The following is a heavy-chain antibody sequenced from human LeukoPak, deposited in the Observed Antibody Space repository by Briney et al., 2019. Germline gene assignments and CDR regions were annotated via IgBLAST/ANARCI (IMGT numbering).Heavy chain of an antibody. J-gene: IGHJ4*02. D-gene: IGHD6-13*01. V-gene: IGHV2-5*02. CDR3: AHEDIAAAGTMFDY. CDR1: GFSLGTSGVG. CDR2: IYWDDGK. Sequence: SGPTLVNPTQTLTLTCTFSGFSLGTSGVGVGWIRQPPGKALEWVALIYWDDGKRYSPSLKSRLTMTKDTSKNQVVLTMTNMDPVDTATYYCAHEDIAAAGTMFDYWGQGTLVTVSS.